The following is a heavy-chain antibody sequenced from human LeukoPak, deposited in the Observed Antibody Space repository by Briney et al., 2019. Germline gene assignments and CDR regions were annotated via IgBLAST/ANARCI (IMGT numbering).Heavy chain of an antibody. CDR1: GFTFSNAW. CDR2: IKSKTDGGTT. V-gene: IGHV3-15*01. Sequence: GGSLRLSCAASGFTFSNAWMSWVRQAPGKGLEWVGRIKSKTDGGTTDYAAPVKGRFTISRDDSKNTLYLQMNSPKTEDTAVYYCTTITAAGYLDYWGQGTLVTVSS. J-gene: IGHJ4*02. CDR3: TTITAAGYLDY. D-gene: IGHD6-13*01.